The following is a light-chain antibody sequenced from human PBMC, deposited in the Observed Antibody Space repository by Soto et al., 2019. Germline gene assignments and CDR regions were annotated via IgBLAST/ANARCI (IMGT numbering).Light chain of an antibody. J-gene: IGKJ3*01. V-gene: IGKV3-20*01. CDR1: QSVSSNY. CDR3: QQYGSSLFT. CDR2: GAS. Sequence: EIVLTQSPGTLSLSPGERATLSCRASQSVSSNYLAWYQQRPGQAPRLLIYGASSRATGIPDRFSGGGSGTHFTLTISRLEPEDFAVYYCQQYGSSLFTFGPGTKVDVK.